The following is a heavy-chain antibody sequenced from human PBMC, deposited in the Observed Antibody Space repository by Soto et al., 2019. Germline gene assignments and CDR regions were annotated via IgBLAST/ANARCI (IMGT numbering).Heavy chain of an antibody. J-gene: IGHJ4*02. CDR2: ISYDGGLQ. D-gene: IGHD5-18*01. V-gene: IGHV3-30*03. CDR1: GFTFSSYG. CDR3: VSDRGYGHASVPYS. Sequence: QAQLVESGGGVVQPGRSLRLSCAASGFTFSSYGMHWVRQAPGTGLEWVAVISYDGGLQHYADSVKGRFTISRDNSKNMVTMKRNSLRAEDTPVYYCVSDRGYGHASVPYSWGQGKLVSVSS.